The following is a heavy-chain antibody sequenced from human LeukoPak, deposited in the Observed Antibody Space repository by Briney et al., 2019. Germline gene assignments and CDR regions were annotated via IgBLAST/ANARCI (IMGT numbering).Heavy chain of an antibody. V-gene: IGHV3-23*01. CDR1: GFTFSNYA. CDR2: ISGRGGGT. CDR3: ARDRRALDAFDI. Sequence: GGSLRLSCAASGFTFSNYAMTWVRQAPGKGLEWVSAISGRGGGTYYADSVKGRFTISRDNSKNTLYLQMNSLRAEDTAVYYCARDRRALDAFDIWGQGTMVTVSS. D-gene: IGHD3-3*02. J-gene: IGHJ3*02.